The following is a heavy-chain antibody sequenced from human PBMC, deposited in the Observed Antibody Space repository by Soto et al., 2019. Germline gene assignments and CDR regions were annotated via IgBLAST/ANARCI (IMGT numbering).Heavy chain of an antibody. Sequence: GGSLRLSCAASGFTFSSYSMNWVRQAPGKGLEWVSYITSSSSTIYYADSVKGRFAISRDNAKNSLYLQMNSLRDEDTAVYYRASDRRLHFPRDAFDIWGQGTMVTV. D-gene: IGHD6-25*01. CDR2: ITSSSSTI. CDR3: ASDRRLHFPRDAFDI. V-gene: IGHV3-48*02. CDR1: GFTFSSYS. J-gene: IGHJ3*02.